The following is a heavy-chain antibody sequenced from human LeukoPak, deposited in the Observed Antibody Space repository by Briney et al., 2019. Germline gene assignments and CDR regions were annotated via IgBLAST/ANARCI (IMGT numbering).Heavy chain of an antibody. CDR3: ARGIVVVTAMPFDY. V-gene: IGHV1-2*06. D-gene: IGHD2-21*02. CDR2: INPNSGGT. Sequence: ASVKVSCKASGYTFTGYYMHWVRQAPGQGLEWMGRINPNSGGTNYAQKFQGRVTMTRDTSISTAYIELSRLRSDDTAVYYCARGIVVVTAMPFDYWGQGTLVTVSS. J-gene: IGHJ4*02. CDR1: GYTFTGYY.